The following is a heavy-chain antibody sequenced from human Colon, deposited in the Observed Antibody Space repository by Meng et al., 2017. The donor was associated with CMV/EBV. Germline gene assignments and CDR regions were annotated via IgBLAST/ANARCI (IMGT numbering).Heavy chain of an antibody. D-gene: IGHD5-18*01. V-gene: IGHV3-74*01. J-gene: IGHJ1*01. CDR3: VRHLEAGRNGYSEPF. Sequence: GESLKISCAASGFTFSMYWMYWVRQAPGKGLVWVSRSNSDGSRTTYADSVKGRFTISRDNAKNTLNLQMNSLRVEDTAIYYCVRHLEAGRNGYSEPFWGQGTLVTVSS. CDR2: SNSDGSRT. CDR1: GFTFSMYW.